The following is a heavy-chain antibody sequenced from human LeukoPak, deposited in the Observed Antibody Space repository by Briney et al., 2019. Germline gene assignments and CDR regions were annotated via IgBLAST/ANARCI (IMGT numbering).Heavy chain of an antibody. CDR1: GGSFSGYY. Sequence: SETLSLTCAVYGGSFSGYYWSWIRQPPGKGLEWIGEINHSGSTNYNPSLKSRVTISVDTSKNQFSLKLSSVTAADTAVYYCARAYDYDSSGSHHYYYYYFMDVWGRGTTVTVSS. V-gene: IGHV4-34*01. J-gene: IGHJ6*03. D-gene: IGHD3-22*01. CDR2: INHSGST. CDR3: ARAYDYDSSGSHHYYYYYFMDV.